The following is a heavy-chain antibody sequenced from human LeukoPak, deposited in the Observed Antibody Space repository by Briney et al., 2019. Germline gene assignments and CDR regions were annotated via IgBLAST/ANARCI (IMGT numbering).Heavy chain of an antibody. CDR2: INPYIGGT. CDR1: GYTFTAYD. D-gene: IGHD3-10*01. J-gene: IGHJ5*02. V-gene: IGHV1-2*02. CDR3: AKDVGSVRGVADNLFDP. Sequence: ASVKASCKASGYTFTAYDMQWVRQAPGQRLEWMGWINPYIGGTNYAPKFQGSVTMTRDTSMSTAYMELSSLKSDDTALYYCAKDVGSVRGVADNLFDPWGQGTLVTVSS.